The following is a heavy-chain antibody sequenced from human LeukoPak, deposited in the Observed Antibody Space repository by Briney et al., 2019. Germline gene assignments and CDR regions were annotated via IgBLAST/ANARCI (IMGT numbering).Heavy chain of an antibody. CDR1: GFTFSSYS. CDR2: ISSSSSTI. Sequence: GGSLRLSCAASGFTFSSYSMNWVRQAPGKGLEWVSYISSSSSTIYYADSVKGRFTISRDNAKNTLYLQMNSLRAEDTAVYYCAKDVITMVRGVPHDAFDIWGQGTMVTVSS. V-gene: IGHV3-48*04. D-gene: IGHD3-10*01. CDR3: AKDVITMVRGVPHDAFDI. J-gene: IGHJ3*02.